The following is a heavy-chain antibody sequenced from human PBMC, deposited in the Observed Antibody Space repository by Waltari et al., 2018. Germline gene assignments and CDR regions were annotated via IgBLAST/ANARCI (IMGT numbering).Heavy chain of an antibody. J-gene: IGHJ4*02. CDR1: GYTFTGYY. D-gene: IGHD3-22*01. CDR2: INPNSGGT. CDR3: ARGANYYDSSGTPPGY. V-gene: IGHV1-2*02. Sequence: QVQLVQSGAEVKKPGASVKVSCKASGYTFTGYYMHWVRQAPGQGLEWMGWINPNSGGTNDAQKFQGRVTMTRDTSISTAYMELSRLRSDDTAVYYCARGANYYDSSGTPPGYWGQGTLVTVSS.